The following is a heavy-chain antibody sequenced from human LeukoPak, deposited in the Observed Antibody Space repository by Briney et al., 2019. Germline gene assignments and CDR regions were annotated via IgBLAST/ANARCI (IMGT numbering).Heavy chain of an antibody. V-gene: IGHV3-48*04. CDR1: GVTSSSYS. CDR2: ISSRSTI. D-gene: IGHD5-18*01. J-gene: IGHJ6*03. Sequence: PGGAPRLSCSASGVTSSSYSMNRFGQAPGKGVEGVSYISSRSTIYYADSVKGRFTISRDNAKNSMYLQMNSMRPEDTAVYNCETAGRSGYSMDVWGKGTTVTVSS. CDR3: ETAGRSGYSMDV.